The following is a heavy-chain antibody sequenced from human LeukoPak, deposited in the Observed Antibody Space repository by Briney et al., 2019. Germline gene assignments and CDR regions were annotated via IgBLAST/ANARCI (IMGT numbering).Heavy chain of an antibody. CDR1: GGSISSYY. CDR2: IYYSGST. Sequence: PSETLSLTCTVSGGSISSYYWSWIRQPPGKGLEWIGYIYYSGSTSYNPSLKSRVTISVDTSKNQFSLKLSSVTAADTAVYYCARHKSGYDYYYGMDVWGQGTTVTVSS. V-gene: IGHV4-59*08. D-gene: IGHD5-12*01. J-gene: IGHJ6*02. CDR3: ARHKSGYDYYYGMDV.